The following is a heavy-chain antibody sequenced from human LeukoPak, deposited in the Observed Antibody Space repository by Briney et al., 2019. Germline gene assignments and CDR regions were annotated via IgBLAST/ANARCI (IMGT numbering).Heavy chain of an antibody. Sequence: ASVKVSCKASGYTFKSHTMNWVRQAPGQGPEWMGWIDTNTGNPTYAQGFTGRFVFSLDTSVSTAYLQISGLKAEDTAVYYCARAGWARSINDICDYWGQGTLVTVSS. CDR1: GYTFKSHT. CDR2: IDTNTGNP. J-gene: IGHJ4*02. CDR3: ARAGWARSINDICDY. D-gene: IGHD3-9*01. V-gene: IGHV7-4-1*02.